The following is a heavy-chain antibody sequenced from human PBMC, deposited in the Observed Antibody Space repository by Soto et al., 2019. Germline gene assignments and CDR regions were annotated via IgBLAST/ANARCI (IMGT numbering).Heavy chain of an antibody. V-gene: IGHV1-18*01. CDR3: ARDRWYNWNYGWVDH. CDR2: ISAYNGNT. Sequence: QVQLVQSGAEVKKPGASVKVSCKASGYTFTSYGISWVRQAPGQGLEWMGRISAYNGNTNYAQKLQGRVTMTTDTATSTADMELSSLRSDDTAVYYCARDRWYNWNYGWVDHWGQGALVTVSS. D-gene: IGHD1-7*01. J-gene: IGHJ5*02. CDR1: GYTFTSYG.